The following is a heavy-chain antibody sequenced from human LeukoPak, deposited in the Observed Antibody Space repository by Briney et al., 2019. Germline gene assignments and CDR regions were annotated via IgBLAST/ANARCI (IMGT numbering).Heavy chain of an antibody. V-gene: IGHV3-30*02. CDR1: GFTFSTSG. J-gene: IGHJ4*02. CDR3: AKDRLHSSGWGTPADF. Sequence: GGSLRLSCAASGFTFSTSGMHWVRQAPVKGLEWVAYVPFDGIKKFYADSVRGRFTISRDNSKNTLYLQLNSLRPDDTAVYYCAKDRLHSSGWGTPADFWGQGTLVTVSS. CDR2: VPFDGIKK. D-gene: IGHD6-19*01.